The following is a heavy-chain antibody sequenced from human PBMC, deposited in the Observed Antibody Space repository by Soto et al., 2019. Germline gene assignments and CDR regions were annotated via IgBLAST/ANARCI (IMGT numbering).Heavy chain of an antibody. V-gene: IGHV5-51*01. CDR2: ICPGYSHI. CDR3: VRRHYWRGAGTIHPDCYYGLDV. Sequence: PGESLKISCKGSGFSFTTYWIAWVRQMPWKGLEWVGIICPGYSHIIYSPSVQGQVTISADMSISTAYLQWSSLKASDTAIYYCVRRHYWRGAGTIHPDCYYGLDVGGEGTTVTVS. D-gene: IGHD3-3*02. CDR1: GFSFTTYW. J-gene: IGHJ6*02.